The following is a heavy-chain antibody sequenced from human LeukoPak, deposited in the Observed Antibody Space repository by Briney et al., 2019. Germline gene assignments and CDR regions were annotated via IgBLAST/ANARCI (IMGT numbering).Heavy chain of an antibody. V-gene: IGHV4-30-2*01. J-gene: IGHJ4*02. CDR3: AKGVVWEPYYFDY. CDR1: GGSISSTNYY. CDR2: ISPGGNT. Sequence: PSETLSLTCTVSGGSISSTNYYWNWIRQPPGKGLEWIGYISPGGNTYYTPSLKSRVTISLDRSKNQFSLKVKSVTAAGTAVYFCAKGVVWEPYYFDYWGQGTLVTVSS. D-gene: IGHD3-3*01.